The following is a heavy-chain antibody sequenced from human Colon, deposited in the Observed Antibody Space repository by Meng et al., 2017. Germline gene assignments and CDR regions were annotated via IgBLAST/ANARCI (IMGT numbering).Heavy chain of an antibody. J-gene: IGHJ4*02. Sequence: SETLSLTCTVSGGSISSYSWNWVRQPPGKGLEWIGYVYYGGSSSYNPSLKSRVTISVATSKTQFSLMLTSLTAADTAMYYCARGNWGHYFFDSWGQGALVPVSS. CDR2: VYYGGSS. V-gene: IGHV4-59*01. D-gene: IGHD7-27*01. CDR1: GGSISSYS. CDR3: ARGNWGHYFFDS.